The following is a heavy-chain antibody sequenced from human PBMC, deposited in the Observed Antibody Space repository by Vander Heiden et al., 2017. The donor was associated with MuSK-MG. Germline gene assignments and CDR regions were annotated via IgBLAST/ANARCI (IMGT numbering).Heavy chain of an antibody. D-gene: IGHD3-3*01. Sequence: EVQLLESGGGLVQPGGSLRLSCAASGFTFSTYAMKWVRPAPGKGLEWVSTMSGTGDSTWYAESVKGRFTISRDNSKNTLYLQMNTLRAEDTAIYYCARDFRVGTVADGFDIWGLGTMVTVSP. V-gene: IGHV3-23*01. CDR1: GFTFSTYA. CDR2: MSGTGDST. CDR3: ARDFRVGTVADGFDI. J-gene: IGHJ3*02.